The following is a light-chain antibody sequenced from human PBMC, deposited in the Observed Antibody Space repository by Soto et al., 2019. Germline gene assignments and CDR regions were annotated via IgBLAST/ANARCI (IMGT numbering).Light chain of an antibody. Sequence: QPVLTQPPSASGTPGQRVTISCSGSSSNIGTNYVFWYQQLPGTAPKLLIYRNNHRPSGVPDRFSGSKSGTSASLAISGLRSEDEADYYCTAWDDSLSGRLFGGGTKLTVL. J-gene: IGLJ2*01. V-gene: IGLV1-47*01. CDR2: RNN. CDR1: SSNIGTNY. CDR3: TAWDDSLSGRL.